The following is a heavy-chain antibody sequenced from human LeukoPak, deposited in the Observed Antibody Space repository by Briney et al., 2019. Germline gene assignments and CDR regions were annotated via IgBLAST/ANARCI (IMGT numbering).Heavy chain of an antibody. V-gene: IGHV3-74*01. D-gene: IGHD2-2*01. CDR2: LNSDGSST. CDR1: GFTFSSYW. J-gene: IGHJ6*02. CDR3: ARVDIVVVPAAIVRYYYYGMDV. Sequence: GGSLTLSCVAYGFTFSSYWMHWVRQAPGKGLVWVSRLNSDGSSTSYADSVKGRFTTSRDNAKNTLYLQMNSLRAEDTAVYYCARVDIVVVPAAIVRYYYYGMDVWGQGTTVTVSS.